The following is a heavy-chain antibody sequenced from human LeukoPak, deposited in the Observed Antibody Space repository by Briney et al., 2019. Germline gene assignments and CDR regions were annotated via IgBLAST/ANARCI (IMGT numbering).Heavy chain of an antibody. CDR1: GFTFINYA. D-gene: IGHD6-13*01. V-gene: IGHV3-23*01. CDR3: ASGRQLGY. Sequence: GGSLRLSCAASGFTFINYAMTWVRLAPGKGLEWVSAISGSGDSTFNADSVKGRFTISRDNSKNTLYLQMNSLRVEDTAIYYCASGRQLGYWGQGTLATVSA. J-gene: IGHJ4*02. CDR2: ISGSGDST.